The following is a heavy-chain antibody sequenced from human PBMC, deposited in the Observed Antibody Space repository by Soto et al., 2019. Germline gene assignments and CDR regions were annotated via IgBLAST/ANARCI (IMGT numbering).Heavy chain of an antibody. CDR3: ARQDRRGAARPIDY. Sequence: SETLSLTCTVSGGSISSSSYYWGWIRQPPGKGLEWIGSIYYSGSTYYNPSLKSRVTISVDTSKNQFSLKLSSVTAADTAVYYWARQDRRGAARPIDYWGQGTLVTVSS. CDR2: IYYSGST. D-gene: IGHD6-6*01. V-gene: IGHV4-39*01. CDR1: GGSISSSSYY. J-gene: IGHJ4*02.